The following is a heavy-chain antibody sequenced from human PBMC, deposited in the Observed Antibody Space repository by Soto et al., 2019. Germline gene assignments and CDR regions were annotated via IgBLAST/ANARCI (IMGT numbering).Heavy chain of an antibody. CDR3: AKDGRGSGSHYNSFGY. V-gene: IGHV3-53*01. CDR2: IYSTGTT. D-gene: IGHD3-10*01. Sequence: EVQLVESGGGLIQPGGSLKLSCAASGFTVGNNYMSWVRQAPGKGLEWVSLIYSTGTTKYADSVKGRFTVSRDNAKNTLYLQMNSLRAEDTAVYYFAKDGRGSGSHYNSFGYWAQGTLVTVSS. J-gene: IGHJ4*02. CDR1: GFTVGNNY.